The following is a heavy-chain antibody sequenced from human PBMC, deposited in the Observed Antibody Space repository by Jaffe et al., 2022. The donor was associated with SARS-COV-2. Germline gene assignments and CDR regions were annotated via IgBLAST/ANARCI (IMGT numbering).Heavy chain of an antibody. CDR2: ISSSSSYI. V-gene: IGHV3-21*01. CDR3: ARAPDGSPPLYYDSSGPIYGMDV. D-gene: IGHD3-22*01. J-gene: IGHJ6*02. CDR1: GFTFSSYS. Sequence: EVQLVESGGGLVKPGGSLRLSCAASGFTFSSYSMNWVRQAPGKGLEWVSSISSSSSYIYYADSVKGRFTISRDNAKNSLYLQMNSLRAEDTAVYYCARAPDGSPPLYYDSSGPIYGMDVWGQGTTVTVSS.